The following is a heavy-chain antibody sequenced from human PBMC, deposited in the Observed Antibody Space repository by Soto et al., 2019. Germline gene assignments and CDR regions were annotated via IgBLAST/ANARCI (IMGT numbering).Heavy chain of an antibody. V-gene: IGHV4-34*01. D-gene: IGHD3-9*01. CDR1: GGSFSGYY. Sequence: SETLSLTCAVYGGSFSGYYWSWIRQPPGKGLEWIGEINHSGSTNYNPSLKGRVTISVDTSKNQFSLKLSSVTAADTAVYYCARWRWYYDILTGYYKVRWFDPWGQGTLVTVSS. CDR2: INHSGST. J-gene: IGHJ5*02. CDR3: ARWRWYYDILTGYYKVRWFDP.